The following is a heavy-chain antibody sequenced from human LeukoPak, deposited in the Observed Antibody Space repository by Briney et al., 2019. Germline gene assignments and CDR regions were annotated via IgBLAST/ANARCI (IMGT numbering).Heavy chain of an antibody. CDR3: ARDRNRPGYYFDY. Sequence: PSETLSLTCTVSGGSISSYYWSWIRQPPGKGLEWIGYIYYSGSTNYNPSLNSRVNISVDTSKNQFSLKLSSVTAADTAVYYCARDRNRPGYYFDYWGQGTLVTVSS. D-gene: IGHD1-14*01. CDR2: IYYSGST. CDR1: GGSISSYY. V-gene: IGHV4-59*01. J-gene: IGHJ4*02.